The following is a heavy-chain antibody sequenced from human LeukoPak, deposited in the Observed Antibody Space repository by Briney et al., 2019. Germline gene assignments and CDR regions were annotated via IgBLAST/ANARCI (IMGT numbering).Heavy chain of an antibody. V-gene: IGHV4-59*01. CDR1: GGSISSYY. J-gene: IGHJ4*02. CDR3: ARSYDSSGYYYGEFDY. D-gene: IGHD3-22*01. CDR2: IYYSGST. Sequence: PSETLSLTCTVSGGSISSYYWSWIRQPPGKGLEWIGYIYYSGSTNYNPSLKSRVTISVDTSKNQFSLKLSSVTAADTAVYYCARSYDSSGYYYGEFDYWGQGTLVTVSS.